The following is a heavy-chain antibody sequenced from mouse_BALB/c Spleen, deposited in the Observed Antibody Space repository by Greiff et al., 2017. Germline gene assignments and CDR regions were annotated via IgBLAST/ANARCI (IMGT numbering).Heavy chain of an antibody. CDR2: IWAGGST. CDR1: GFSLTSYG. V-gene: IGHV2-9*02. CDR3: ARDAGYYPWFAY. Sequence: VKLMESGPGLVAPSQSLSITCTVSGFSLTSYGVHWVRQPPGKGLEWLGVIWAGGSTNYNSALMSRLSISKDNSKSQVFLKMNSLQTDDTAMYYCARDAGYYPWFAYWGQGTLVTVSA. D-gene: IGHD2-3*01. J-gene: IGHJ3*01.